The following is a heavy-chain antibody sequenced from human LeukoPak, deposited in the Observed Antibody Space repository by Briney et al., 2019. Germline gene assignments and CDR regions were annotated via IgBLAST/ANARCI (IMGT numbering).Heavy chain of an antibody. CDR1: GFTISSYW. CDR2: IKEDGSQK. V-gene: IGHV3-7*01. Sequence: PGGSLRLSCAASGFTISSYWMSWVRQAPGKGLEWVANIKEDGSQKYYVDSVKGRFTISRDNAKNSVSLQTNSLRAEDTAVYYCARSVRREEPINYWGQGTLVTVSS. CDR3: ARSVRREEPINY. D-gene: IGHD5-12*01. J-gene: IGHJ4*02.